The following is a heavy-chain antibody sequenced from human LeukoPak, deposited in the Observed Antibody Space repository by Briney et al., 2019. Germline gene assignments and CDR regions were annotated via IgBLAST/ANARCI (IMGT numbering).Heavy chain of an antibody. D-gene: IGHD2-2*01. CDR1: GFTFSSYA. J-gene: IGHJ4*02. CDR3: AKLGDIVVVPAANGDDY. Sequence: GSLRLSCAASGFTFSSYAMSWVRQAPGKGLEWVSAISGSGGSTYYADSVKGRFTISRDNSKNTLYLQMNSLRAEDTAVYYCAKLGDIVVVPAANGDDYWGQGTLVTVSS. CDR2: ISGSGGST. V-gene: IGHV3-23*01.